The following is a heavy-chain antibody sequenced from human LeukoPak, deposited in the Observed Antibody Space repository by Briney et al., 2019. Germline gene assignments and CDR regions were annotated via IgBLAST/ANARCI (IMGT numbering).Heavy chain of an antibody. D-gene: IGHD3-10*01. CDR3: ARDTSLWFGESTFFDY. CDR1: GFTFSSYA. V-gene: IGHV3-23*01. Sequence: PGGSLRLSCAASGFTFSSYAMSWVRQAPGKGLEWVSAISGSGGSTYYADSVKGRFTISRDNSKNTLYLQMNSLRAEDTAVYYCARDTSLWFGESTFFDYWGQGTLVTVSS. CDR2: ISGSGGST. J-gene: IGHJ4*02.